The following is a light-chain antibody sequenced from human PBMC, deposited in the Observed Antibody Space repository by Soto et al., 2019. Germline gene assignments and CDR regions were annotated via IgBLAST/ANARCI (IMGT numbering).Light chain of an antibody. V-gene: IGKV1-5*03. CDR1: QSFSNF. Sequence: DIQMTQSPSTLSASVGDSVTITCRASQSFSNFLAWFQQKPGKAPKLLIFKTSSLQSGVPSRFSGSGSGTEFTLTIRSLQPGDFATYYCHQYYSYPFTFGQGTKLEI. CDR3: HQYYSYPFT. J-gene: IGKJ2*01. CDR2: KTS.